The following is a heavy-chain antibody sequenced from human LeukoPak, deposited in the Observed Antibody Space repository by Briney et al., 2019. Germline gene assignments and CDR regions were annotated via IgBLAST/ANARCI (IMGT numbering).Heavy chain of an antibody. CDR3: ARVITMKEPGLDAFDI. D-gene: IGHD3-22*01. Sequence: GGSLRLSCAASGFTFSNAWMSWVRQAPGKGLEWVGRIKSKTDGGTTDYAAPVKGRFTISRDDSKNTLYLQMNSLKTEDTAVYYCARVITMKEPGLDAFDIWGQGTVVTVSS. CDR1: GFTFSNAW. J-gene: IGHJ3*02. CDR2: IKSKTDGGTT. V-gene: IGHV3-15*01.